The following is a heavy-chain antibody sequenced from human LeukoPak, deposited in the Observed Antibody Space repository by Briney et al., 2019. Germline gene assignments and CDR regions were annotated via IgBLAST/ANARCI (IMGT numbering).Heavy chain of an antibody. CDR2: ISWNSGSI. D-gene: IGHD2-15*01. Sequence: GGSLRLSCAASGFTFDDYAMHWVRQAPGKGLEWVSGISWNSGSIGYADSVKGRFTISRDNAKNSLYLQMNSLRAEDMALYYCAKDACSGGSCYSGLDYWGQGTLVTVSS. CDR3: AKDACSGGSCYSGLDY. CDR1: GFTFDDYA. J-gene: IGHJ4*02. V-gene: IGHV3-9*03.